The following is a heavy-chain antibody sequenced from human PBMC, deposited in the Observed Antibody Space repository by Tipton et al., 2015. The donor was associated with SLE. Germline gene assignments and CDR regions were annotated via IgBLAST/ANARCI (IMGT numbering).Heavy chain of an antibody. Sequence: TLSLTCEVYGGSFSGYYWNWIRQSPGRGLEWIGEIRDDGRTNYNPSLKSRVIASVATSRTQFSLSLSSVAAADTAVYFRARGQAPAFTSSWHYIQYSVDVWGQGTTVTVSS. CDR3: ARGQAPAFTSSWHYIQYSVDV. D-gene: IGHD1-26*01. J-gene: IGHJ6*02. CDR2: IRDDGRT. V-gene: IGHV4-34*01. CDR1: GGSFSGYY.